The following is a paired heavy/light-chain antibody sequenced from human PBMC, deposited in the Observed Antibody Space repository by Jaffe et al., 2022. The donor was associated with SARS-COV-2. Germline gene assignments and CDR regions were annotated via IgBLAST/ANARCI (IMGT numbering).Heavy chain of an antibody. CDR3: ARDGGDIVLMVYAISGWFDP. Sequence: EVQLVESGGGLVKPGGSLRLSCAASGFTFSSYSMNWVRQAPGKGLEWVSSISSSSSYIYYADSVKGRFTISRDNAKNSLYLQMNSLRAEDTAVYYCARDGGDIVLMVYAISGWFDPWGQGTLVTVSS. J-gene: IGHJ5*02. CDR2: ISSSSSYI. V-gene: IGHV3-21*01. D-gene: IGHD2-8*01. CDR1: GFTFSSYS.
Light chain of an antibody. CDR2: GAS. CDR3: QQYNNLYT. Sequence: EIVMTQSPATLSVSPGERATLSCRASQSVSSNLAWYQQKPGQAPRLLIYGASTRATGIPARFSGSGSGTEFTLTISSLQSEDFAVYYCQQYNNLYTFGQGTKLEIK. J-gene: IGKJ2*01. V-gene: IGKV3-15*01. CDR1: QSVSSN.